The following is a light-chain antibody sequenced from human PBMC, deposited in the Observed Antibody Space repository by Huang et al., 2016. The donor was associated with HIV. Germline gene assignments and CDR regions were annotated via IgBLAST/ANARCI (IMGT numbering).Light chain of an antibody. V-gene: IGKV3-20*01. CDR1: QSVSSSY. J-gene: IGKJ4*01. Sequence: EIVLTQSPGTLSLSPGERATLSCRASQSVSSSYLAWYQQKPGQAPRLLIYGASSSATGIPDRSICSGSGTDFTLTISRLEPEDFAVYYCQQYGSSPLTFGGGTKVEIK. CDR3: QQYGSSPLT. CDR2: GAS.